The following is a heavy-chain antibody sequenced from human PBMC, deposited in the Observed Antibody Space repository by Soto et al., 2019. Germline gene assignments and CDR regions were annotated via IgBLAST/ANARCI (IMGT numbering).Heavy chain of an antibody. CDR2: IIPIHGIA. V-gene: IGHV1-69*02. CDR3: ASTPKGYCSSTSCVDY. D-gene: IGHD2-2*01. J-gene: IGHJ4*02. CDR1: GGTFSSYT. Sequence: QVQLVQSGAEVKKPGSSVKVSCKASGGTFSSYTISWVRQAPGQGLEWMGRIIPIHGIANYAQKFQGRVTITADKSTSTAYMELSSLRSEDTAVYYCASTPKGYCSSTSCVDYWGQGTLVTVSS.